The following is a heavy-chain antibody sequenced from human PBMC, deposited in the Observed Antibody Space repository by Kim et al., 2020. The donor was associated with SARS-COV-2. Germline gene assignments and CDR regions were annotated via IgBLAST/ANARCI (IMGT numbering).Heavy chain of an antibody. CDR3: TTDVILPYYDYGWAPFDP. CDR2: IKSKTDGGTT. D-gene: IGHD3-16*01. CDR1: GFTFSNAW. V-gene: IGHV3-15*01. Sequence: GGSLRLSCAASGFTFSNAWMSWVRQAPGKGLEWVGRIKSKTDGGTTDYAAPVKGRFTISRDDSKNTLYLQMNSLKTEDTAVYYCTTDVILPYYDYGWAPFDPWGQGTLVTVSS. J-gene: IGHJ5*02.